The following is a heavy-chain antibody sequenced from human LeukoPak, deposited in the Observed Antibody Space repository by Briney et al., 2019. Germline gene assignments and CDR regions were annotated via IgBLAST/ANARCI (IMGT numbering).Heavy chain of an antibody. CDR1: GGSFSDYY. CDR3: AKDPQYPGWFDP. J-gene: IGHJ5*02. Sequence: PSETLSLTCAVSGGSFSDYYWSWIRQPPGKGLEWIGEINHSGSTNYNPSLKSRVTISVDTSKNQFSLKVTSVTAADTAVYYCAKDPQYPGWFDPWGQGTLVTVSS. D-gene: IGHD1-14*01. CDR2: INHSGST. V-gene: IGHV4-34*01.